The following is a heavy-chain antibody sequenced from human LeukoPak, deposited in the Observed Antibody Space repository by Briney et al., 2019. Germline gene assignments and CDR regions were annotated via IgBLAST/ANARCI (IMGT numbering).Heavy chain of an antibody. CDR1: GFSLRTSGMC. CDR2: IDWDDDK. Sequence: ESGPALVHPPQPLTLTCTFSGFSLRTSGMCVSWVRQPPVKALEWLALIDWDDDKYYSTSLKTRLTISKDTSKNQVVLTMTNMDPVDTATYYCARSRNYGDYFDYWGQGTLVTVPS. V-gene: IGHV2-70*20. J-gene: IGHJ4*02. CDR3: ARSRNYGDYFDY. D-gene: IGHD4-17*01.